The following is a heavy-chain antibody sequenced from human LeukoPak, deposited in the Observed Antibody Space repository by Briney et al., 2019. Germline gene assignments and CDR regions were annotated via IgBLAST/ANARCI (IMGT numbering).Heavy chain of an antibody. CDR1: GFTFSDNI. V-gene: IGHV3-23*01. Sequence: GGSLRLSCAASGFTFSDNIMTWVRQAPGRGLQWVSSIRGTGKRTCYADSVKGRFTISRDNSKNTLYLQMNSLRAEDTAVYFCAKKKGGSELPFDYWGQGTPVTVSS. CDR2: IRGTGKRT. J-gene: IGHJ4*02. CDR3: AKKKGGSELPFDY. D-gene: IGHD3-10*01.